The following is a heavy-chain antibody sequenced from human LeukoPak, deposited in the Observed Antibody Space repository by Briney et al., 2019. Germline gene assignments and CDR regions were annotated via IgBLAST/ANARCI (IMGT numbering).Heavy chain of an antibody. CDR3: AKAPYGNYYYYMGV. CDR1: GFTFSTYA. V-gene: IGHV3-23*01. Sequence: PGGSLRLSCAASGFTFSTYAMIWVRQAPGKGLEWVSAISGSGGYTYYADSVKGRFTISRDNSKNTLYLQMDSLRAEDTAVYYCAKAPYGNYYYYMGVWGKGTTVTVSS. D-gene: IGHD4-17*01. CDR2: ISGSGGYT. J-gene: IGHJ6*03.